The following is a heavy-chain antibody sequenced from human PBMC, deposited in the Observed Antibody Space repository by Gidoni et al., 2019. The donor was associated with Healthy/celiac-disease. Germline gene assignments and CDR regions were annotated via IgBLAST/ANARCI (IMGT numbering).Heavy chain of an antibody. J-gene: IGHJ5*02. CDR3: ARSGVLRYFDWSP. CDR2: IYTSGST. V-gene: IGHV4-61*02. CDR1: GGPISSGSYH. D-gene: IGHD3-9*01. Sequence: QVQLQESGPGLVKPSQTLSLTCTVPGGPISSGSYHWSWIRQPAGKGLEWIVRIYTSGSTNYNPSLKSRVTMSVDTSKNQFSLKLSSVTAADTAVYYCARSGVLRYFDWSPWGQGTLVTVSS.